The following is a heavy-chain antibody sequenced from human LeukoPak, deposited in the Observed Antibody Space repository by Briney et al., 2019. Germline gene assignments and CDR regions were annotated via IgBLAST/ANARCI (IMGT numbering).Heavy chain of an antibody. D-gene: IGHD3-10*01. CDR3: AKDLHYGSADY. J-gene: IGHJ4*02. Sequence: GGSLRLSCVASGFTFDDYAMSWVRQVPGKGLEYVSGINWDGGSPNYADSVKGRFTISRDNAKNMLYLQMNSLRAEDTAVYYCAKDLHYGSADYWGQGTLVTVSS. CDR2: INWDGGSP. CDR1: GFTFDDYA. V-gene: IGHV3-20*04.